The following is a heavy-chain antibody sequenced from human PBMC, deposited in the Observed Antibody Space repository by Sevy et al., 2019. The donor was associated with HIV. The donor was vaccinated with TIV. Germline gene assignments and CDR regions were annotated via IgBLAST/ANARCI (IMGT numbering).Heavy chain of an antibody. CDR3: ARVELWVVVPAAIDYFDY. Sequence: ASVKVSCKASGYTFTGYYMHWVRQAPGQGLEWMGWINPNSGGTNCAQKFQGRVTMTRDTSINTAYMELSRLRSDDTAVYYCARVELWVVVPAAIDYFDYWGQGTLVTVSS. J-gene: IGHJ4*02. D-gene: IGHD2-2*02. CDR1: GYTFTGYY. V-gene: IGHV1-2*02. CDR2: INPNSGGT.